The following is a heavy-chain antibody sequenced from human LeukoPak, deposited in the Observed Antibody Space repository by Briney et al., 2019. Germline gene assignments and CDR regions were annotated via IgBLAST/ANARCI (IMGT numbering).Heavy chain of an antibody. CDR2: IYGVGGT. CDR1: GFTVSNTY. J-gene: IGHJ4*02. D-gene: IGHD2-2*01. Sequence: GGSLRLSCAASGFTVSNTYMGWVRQVPGKGLEWVSVIYGVGGTYYADSVKGRFTISRHISKNTLYLQMNRLRSEDTATYHCARRQGCSSTSCPPDYWGQGTLVTVSS. V-gene: IGHV3-53*04. CDR3: ARRQGCSSTSCPPDY.